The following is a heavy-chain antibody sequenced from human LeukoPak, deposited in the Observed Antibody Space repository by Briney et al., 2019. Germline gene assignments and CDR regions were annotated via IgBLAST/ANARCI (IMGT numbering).Heavy chain of an antibody. V-gene: IGHV3-21*01. D-gene: IGHD4-17*01. Sequence: GGSLRLSCAASGFTFSSYSMNWVRQAPGTGLEWVSSISSSSSYIYYADSMKGRFTISRDNSKNTLYLQMNSLRAEDTAVYYCAILTVTTSFDYWGQGTLVTVSS. CDR2: ISSSSSYI. CDR3: AILTVTTSFDY. CDR1: GFTFSSYS. J-gene: IGHJ4*02.